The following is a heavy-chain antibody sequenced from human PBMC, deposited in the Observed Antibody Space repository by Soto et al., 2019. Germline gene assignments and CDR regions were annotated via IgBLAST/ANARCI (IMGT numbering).Heavy chain of an antibody. D-gene: IGHD3-10*01. J-gene: IGHJ4*02. V-gene: IGHV3-64*01. CDR1: GFTFSSYD. Sequence: EVQLAESGGGMVQPGGSLRLSCVASGFTFSSYDMHWVRQAPGKGLEYVSSISSNGGTKYYGNSVKGRFTISRDNSKNKMYLQMCTMRAEDIDVYYWESRVSGNYDYWGQGTLVTVSS. CDR3: ESRVSGNYDY. CDR2: ISSNGGTK.